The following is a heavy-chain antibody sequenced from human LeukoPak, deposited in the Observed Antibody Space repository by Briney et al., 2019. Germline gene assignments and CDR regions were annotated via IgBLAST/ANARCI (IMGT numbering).Heavy chain of an antibody. CDR1: GFTFSSYA. CDR2: ISYDGTQK. V-gene: IGHV3-30*04. Sequence: GGSLRLSCEASGFTFSSYAIHWVRQAPGEGLERVAVISYDGTQKYYADSVKGRFTISRDSSKNILDLQMNSLRAEDTAVYYCVRERLGYFDSWGQGTLVTVSS. CDR3: VRERLGYFDS. J-gene: IGHJ4*02. D-gene: IGHD6-19*01.